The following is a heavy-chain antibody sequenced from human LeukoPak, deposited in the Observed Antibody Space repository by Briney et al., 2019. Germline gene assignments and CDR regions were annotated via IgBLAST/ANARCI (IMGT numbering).Heavy chain of an antibody. CDR1: GFTFSSYA. J-gene: IGHJ6*03. CDR2: IKQDGSEK. V-gene: IGHV3-7*01. CDR3: ARSGAGITIFVVVIPSYYYYYYMDV. Sequence: GGSLRLSCEASGFTFSSYAMSWVRQAPGKGLEWVANIKQDGSEKYYVDSGKGRFTTSRDNAKNSLYLQMNSLRAEDTAVYYCARSGAGITIFVVVIPSYYYYYYMDVWGKGTTVTVSS. D-gene: IGHD3-3*01.